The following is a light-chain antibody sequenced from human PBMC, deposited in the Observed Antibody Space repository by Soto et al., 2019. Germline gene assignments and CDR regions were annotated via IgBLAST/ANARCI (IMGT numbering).Light chain of an antibody. Sequence: EIVMTQSPATLSVSPGERATLSCRASQSISSNLGWYQQKPGQAPRLLIYGASTRATGFPARFSGSGSGTEFTLTISSLQSEDFAVYYCQQYNTWRSITFGQGTRLEIK. CDR1: QSISSN. J-gene: IGKJ5*01. CDR2: GAS. V-gene: IGKV3-15*01. CDR3: QQYNTWRSIT.